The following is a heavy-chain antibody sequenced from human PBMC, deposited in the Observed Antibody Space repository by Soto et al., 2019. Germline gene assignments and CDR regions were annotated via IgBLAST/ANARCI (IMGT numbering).Heavy chain of an antibody. J-gene: IGHJ3*02. CDR2: INHSGST. CDR1: SFSGYY. Sequence: SFSGYYWSWIRQPPGKGLEWIGEINHSGSTNYNPSLKSRVTISVDTSKNQFSLKLSSVTAADTAVDYCASRSWGRPSDAFDIWGQGTMVTVSS. CDR3: ASRSWGRPSDAFDI. D-gene: IGHD3-16*01. V-gene: IGHV4-34*01.